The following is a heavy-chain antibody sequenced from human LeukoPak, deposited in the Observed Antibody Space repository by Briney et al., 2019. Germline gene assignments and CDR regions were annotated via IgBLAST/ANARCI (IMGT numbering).Heavy chain of an antibody. D-gene: IGHD2-15*01. J-gene: IGHJ4*02. CDR2: IDPSGGST. CDR1: GYTFTSYY. CDR3: ARDLSYCSGGRCYPNHYFDY. V-gene: IGHV1-46*01. Sequence: GASVKVSCKASGYTFTSYYMHWVRQAPGQGLEWMGIIDPSGGSTSYAQKFQGRVTMTRDTSTSTVYMELSSLRSEDTAAYYCARDLSYCSGGRCYPNHYFDYWGQGTLVSVSS.